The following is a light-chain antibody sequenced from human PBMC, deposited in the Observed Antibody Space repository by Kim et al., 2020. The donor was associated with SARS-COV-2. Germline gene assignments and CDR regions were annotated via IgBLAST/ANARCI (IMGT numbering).Light chain of an antibody. Sequence: QSITSSCNGTSSDVGGYNYVSWYQQHPGKAPKLMIYDVSHRPSGVSNRFSGSKSGNTASLTISGLQAEDEADYYCSSYTSSSTLGVFGGGTQLTVL. J-gene: IGLJ2*01. CDR3: SSYTSSSTLGV. CDR1: SSDVGGYNY. V-gene: IGLV2-14*03. CDR2: DVS.